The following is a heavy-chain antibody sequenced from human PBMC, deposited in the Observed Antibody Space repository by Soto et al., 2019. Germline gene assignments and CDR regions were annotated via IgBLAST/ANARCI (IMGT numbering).Heavy chain of an antibody. CDR1: GGTFSSYA. J-gene: IGHJ4*02. Sequence: QVQLVQSGAEVKKPGSSVKVSCKASGGTFSSYAISWVQQAPGQGLEWMGGIIPIFGTANYAQKFQGRVTITADESTSTAYMELSSLRSEDTAVYYCARVRYSSSWYDWVDYWGQGTLVTVSS. V-gene: IGHV1-69*01. CDR3: ARVRYSSSWYDWVDY. CDR2: IIPIFGTA. D-gene: IGHD6-13*01.